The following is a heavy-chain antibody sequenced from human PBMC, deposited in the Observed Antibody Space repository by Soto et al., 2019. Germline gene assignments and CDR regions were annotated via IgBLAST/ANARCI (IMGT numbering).Heavy chain of an antibody. V-gene: IGHV3-72*01. D-gene: IGHD4-17*01. CDR3: TTVTTVDYYFDY. CDR2: IRKKTNSYTT. J-gene: IGHJ4*02. Sequence: PGGSLRLSCAASGLTFSDRYMDWVRQAPGKGLEWVGRIRKKTNSYTTEYAASVKGRFIISRDDSTNSLYLQMSSLKTEDTAVYYCTTVTTVDYYFDYWGQGTLVPVSS. CDR1: GLTFSDRY.